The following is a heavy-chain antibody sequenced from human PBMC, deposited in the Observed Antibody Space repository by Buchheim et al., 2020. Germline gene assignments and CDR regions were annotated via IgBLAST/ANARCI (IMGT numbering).Heavy chain of an antibody. CDR3: ARGLTIFGVVTPTGSWYFDL. V-gene: IGHV4-34*01. CDR1: GGSISSYY. J-gene: IGHJ2*01. Sequence: QVQLQQWGAGLLKPSETLSLTCTVSGGSISSYYWSWIRQPPGKGLEWIGEINHSGSTNYNPSLKSRVTISVDTSKNQFSLKLSSVTAADTAVYYCARGLTIFGVVTPTGSWYFDLWGRGTL. D-gene: IGHD3-3*01. CDR2: INHSGST.